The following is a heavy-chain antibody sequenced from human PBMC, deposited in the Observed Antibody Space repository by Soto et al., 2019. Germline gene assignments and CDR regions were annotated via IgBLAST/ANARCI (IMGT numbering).Heavy chain of an antibody. CDR3: AKSQGFNHYYGMDV. J-gene: IGHJ6*02. V-gene: IGHV3-23*01. CDR1: GFTFSSYA. Sequence: GGSLRLSCAASGFTFSSYAMSWVRQAPGKGLEWVSAISGSGGSTYYADSVKGRFTISRDNSKNTLYLQMNSLRAEDTAVYYCAKSQGFNHYYGMDVWGQGTTVTVSS. CDR2: ISGSGGST.